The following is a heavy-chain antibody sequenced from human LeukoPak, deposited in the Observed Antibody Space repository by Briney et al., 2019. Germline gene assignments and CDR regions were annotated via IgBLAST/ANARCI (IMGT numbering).Heavy chain of an antibody. D-gene: IGHD3-10*01. CDR1: GFTFSSYW. J-gene: IGHJ4*02. CDR3: ATITYYGSVRGYLDY. Sequence: GGSLTLSCADSGFTFSSYWMSWVRQAPGNGLEWIGKIKQDGSEKYYVDSVKGRFTISRDNAKNSLYLQMNSLRAEDTAVYYCATITYYGSVRGYLDYWGQGTLVTVSS. CDR2: IKQDGSEK. V-gene: IGHV3-7*03.